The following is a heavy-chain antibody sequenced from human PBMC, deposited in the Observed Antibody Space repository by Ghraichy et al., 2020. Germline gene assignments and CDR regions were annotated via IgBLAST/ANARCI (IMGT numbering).Heavy chain of an antibody. V-gene: IGHV1-2*02. CDR2: MNGNTGGT. CDR1: GYNFPASY. J-gene: IGHJ4*02. Sequence: ASVKVSCKTSGYNFPASYMNWVRQAPGQGLEWMGWMNGNTGGTNYAEKFKGRVTMTGDMSISTAYMELRMLRSDDTAVYFCAKFNSGSYSDYWGQGTLVTVSS. D-gene: IGHD1-26*01. CDR3: AKFNSGSYSDY.